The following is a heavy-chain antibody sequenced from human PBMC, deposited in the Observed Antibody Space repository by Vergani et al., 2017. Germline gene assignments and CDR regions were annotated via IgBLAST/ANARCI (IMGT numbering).Heavy chain of an antibody. CDR2: ISYNGNT. CDR3: ARESGWYDTPAY. J-gene: IGHJ4*02. V-gene: IGHV4-31*02. D-gene: IGHD6-19*01. Sequence: VDLVESGGGLAQPGGSLRLSCEASGITFWKFGMHWVRQGPGKGLEWIGYISYNGNTYYNPSLKSRVTMSIDTSKSQFSLKLSSVTAADTAFYYCARESGWYDTPAYWGQGTLVTVSS. CDR1: GITFWKFG.